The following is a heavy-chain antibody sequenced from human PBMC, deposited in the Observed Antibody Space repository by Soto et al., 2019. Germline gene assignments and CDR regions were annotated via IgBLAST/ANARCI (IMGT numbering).Heavy chain of an antibody. CDR3: AKGVGCISTSCYWYYYYGMDV. J-gene: IGHJ6*02. CDR1: GFTFSSYG. D-gene: IGHD2-2*01. V-gene: IGHV3-30*18. CDR2: ISYDGSNK. Sequence: PGGSLRLSCAASGFTFSSYGMHWVRQAPGKGLEWVAVISYDGSNKYYADSVKGRFTISRDNSKNTLYLQMNSLRAEDTAVYYCAKGVGCISTSCYWYYYYGMDVWGQGTTVTVSS.